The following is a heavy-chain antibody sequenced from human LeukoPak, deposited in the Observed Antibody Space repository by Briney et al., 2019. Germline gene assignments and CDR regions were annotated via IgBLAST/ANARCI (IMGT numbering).Heavy chain of an antibody. D-gene: IGHD3-22*01. CDR3: ARVYYYDSSGPSEAFDI. CDR1: GYTFTIYG. Sequence: ASVTVSFKASGYTFTIYGISWGRQAPGQGLEGMGWISAYNGNTNYSQKLQGRVTMTTDTSTSTAYMELRSLRSDDTAVYYCARVYYYDSSGPSEAFDIWGQGTMVTVSS. CDR2: ISAYNGNT. J-gene: IGHJ3*02. V-gene: IGHV1-18*01.